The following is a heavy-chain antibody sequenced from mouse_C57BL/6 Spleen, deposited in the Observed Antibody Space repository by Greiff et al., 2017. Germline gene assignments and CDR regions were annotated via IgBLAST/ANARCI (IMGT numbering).Heavy chain of an antibody. CDR1: GYTFTSYW. J-gene: IGHJ4*01. V-gene: IGHV1-61*01. CDR2: IYPSDSET. CDR3: ARNDYAMDY. Sequence: VQLQQPGAELVRPGSSVKLSCKASGYTFTSYWMDWVKQRPGQGLEWIGNIYPSDSETHYNQKFKDKATLTVDKSSSTAYMQLSSLTSEDSAVYYCARNDYAMDYWGQGTSVTVSS.